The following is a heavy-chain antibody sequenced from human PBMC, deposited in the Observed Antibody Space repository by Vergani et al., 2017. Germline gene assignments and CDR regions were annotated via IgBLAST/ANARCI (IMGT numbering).Heavy chain of an antibody. J-gene: IGHJ1*01. Sequence: QVHLVESGGGVVQPGRSLRLSCVVSGFTSSYYGMHWVRQAPGKGLEGVAVISYDGTQKYYADSVKGRFTISRDNSKRTLYLQMNSLRTEDTAVYYCATKSCGTPGCQIGYFREWGQGTLVTVSS. CDR2: ISYDGTQK. D-gene: IGHD1-1*01. V-gene: IGHV3-30*03. CDR1: GFTSSYYG. CDR3: ATKSCGTPGCQIGYFRE.